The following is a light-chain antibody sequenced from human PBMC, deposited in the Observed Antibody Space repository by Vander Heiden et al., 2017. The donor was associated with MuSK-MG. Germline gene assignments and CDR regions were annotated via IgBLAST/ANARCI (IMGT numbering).Light chain of an antibody. CDR3: QQYNNWPPWT. V-gene: IGKV3-15*01. Sequence: EIVMTQSPAILSVFTGERATLSCRASQSIGNNLAWYQQRPGQAPRLIIYGASTRASGIPVKFSGSGSGTEFSLTISSLRSEDFAVYYCQQYNNWPPWTFGQGTRVEMK. CDR1: QSIGNN. J-gene: IGKJ1*01. CDR2: GAS.